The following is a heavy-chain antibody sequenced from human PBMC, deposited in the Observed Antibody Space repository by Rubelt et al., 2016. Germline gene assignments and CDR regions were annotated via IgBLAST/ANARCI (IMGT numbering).Heavy chain of an antibody. J-gene: IGHJ4*02. CDR3: ARGKEGLGVTMMDY. CDR2: INHSGST. CDR1: GGSFSGYY. D-gene: IGHD3-22*01. Sequence: QVQLQQWGAGLLKPSETLSLTCAVYGGSFSGYYWSWIRQPPGKGLEWIGEINHSGSTNYNPSLKGRVTISVATAKSQFSLKLSSVTAAATAVYYCARGKEGLGVTMMDYWGQGTLVTVSS. V-gene: IGHV4-34*01.